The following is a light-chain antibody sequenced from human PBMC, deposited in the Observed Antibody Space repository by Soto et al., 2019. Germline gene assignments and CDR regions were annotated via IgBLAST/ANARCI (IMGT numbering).Light chain of an antibody. CDR1: SSDVGAYNY. Sequence: QSALTQPASVSGSPGQSITISCTGTSSDVGAYNYVSWYQQHPGKAPKLMIYDVSNRPSGVSNRFSGSKSGNTASLTISGLQDEDEADYYCCSYTISTTVVIGGGTKLTVL. CDR3: CSYTISTTVV. J-gene: IGLJ2*01. V-gene: IGLV2-14*01. CDR2: DVS.